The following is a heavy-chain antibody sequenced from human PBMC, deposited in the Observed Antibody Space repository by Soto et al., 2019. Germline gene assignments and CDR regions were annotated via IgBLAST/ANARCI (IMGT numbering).Heavy chain of an antibody. CDR2: INPNSGGT. CDR1: GYNFTGYY. V-gene: IGHV1-2*02. Sequence: ASVKVSCKASGYNFTGYYMHWVRQAPGQGLEWMGWINPNSGGTNYAQKFQGRVTMTRDTSISTAYMELSRLRSDDTAVYYCARVPYPLSTLDYWGQGTLVTVSS. J-gene: IGHJ4*02. CDR3: ARVPYPLSTLDY.